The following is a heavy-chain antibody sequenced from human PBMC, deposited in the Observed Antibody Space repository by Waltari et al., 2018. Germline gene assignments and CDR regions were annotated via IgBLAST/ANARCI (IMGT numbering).Heavy chain of an antibody. CDR1: VLPFTTYA. D-gene: IGHD3-10*01. Sequence: EIRLLESGGGLVAPAVTLRLSCAASVLPFTTYALRWVPPAPGKGLKWVSTISGNGGGKYYADSVRGRFTISRDNSYNTLYLQMNSLRDEDTAIYYCAKRGVFGSGNSFKNNWFDSWGQGTLVTVSS. CDR3: AKRGVFGSGNSFKNNWFDS. J-gene: IGHJ5*01. V-gene: IGHV3-23*01. CDR2: ISGNGGGK.